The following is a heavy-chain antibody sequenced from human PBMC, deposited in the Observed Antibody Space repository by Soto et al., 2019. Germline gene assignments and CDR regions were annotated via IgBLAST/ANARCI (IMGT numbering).Heavy chain of an antibody. D-gene: IGHD4-17*01. V-gene: IGHV1-69*01. J-gene: IGHJ4*02. CDR3: ARGSSMTTVTTWDFDF. CDR1: GGSIRIYA. Sequence: SLTGSFKAFGGSIRIYAISLVRKTNGQGLEWMGGIIPIFGTANYAQKFQGRVTITADESTSTAYMELSSLRSEDTAVYYCARGSSMTTVTTWDFDFWGQGTLVT. CDR2: IIPIFGTA.